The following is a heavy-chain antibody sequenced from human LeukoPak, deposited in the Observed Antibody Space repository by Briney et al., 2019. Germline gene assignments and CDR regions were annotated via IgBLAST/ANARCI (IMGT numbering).Heavy chain of an antibody. Sequence: KTSETLSLTCTVSGGSISSYYWSWIRQPAGKGLEWIGRIYTSGSTNYNPSLKSRVTMSVDTSKNQFSLKLSSVTAADTAVYYCARDLTSYYDSSGSNDAFDIWGQGTMVTVSS. J-gene: IGHJ3*02. D-gene: IGHD3-22*01. V-gene: IGHV4-4*07. CDR1: GGSISSYY. CDR2: IYTSGST. CDR3: ARDLTSYYDSSGSNDAFDI.